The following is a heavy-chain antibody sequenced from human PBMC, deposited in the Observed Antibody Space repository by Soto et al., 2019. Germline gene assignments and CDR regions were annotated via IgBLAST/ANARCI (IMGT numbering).Heavy chain of an antibody. J-gene: IGHJ4*02. Sequence: PGGSLRLSCAASGFTFSGYGMHWVRQAPGKGLEWVAITRHDGSNTYYADSVRGRFTISRDNSKKKLYLQMDSLRAEDTTVYYCARDGVGATTFFGYFDYWGQGTLVTVSS. V-gene: IGHV3-30*02. D-gene: IGHD1-26*01. CDR3: ARDGVGATTFFGYFDY. CDR1: GFTFSGYG. CDR2: TRHDGSNT.